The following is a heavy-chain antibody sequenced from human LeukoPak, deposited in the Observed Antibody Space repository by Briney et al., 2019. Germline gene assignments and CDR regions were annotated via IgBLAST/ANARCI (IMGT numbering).Heavy chain of an antibody. CDR3: ARQASGDGYNFDY. CDR1: GFTFRAYQ. D-gene: IGHD5-24*01. J-gene: IGHJ4*02. CDR2: ISSSGSPI. Sequence: GGSLRLSCAASGFTFRAYQMSWVRQVPGKGLEWVSYISSSGSPIYYAGSVKGRFTISRDNAENSLYLQMNSLRVEDTALYYCARQASGDGYNFDYWGQGTLVTVSS. V-gene: IGHV3-48*03.